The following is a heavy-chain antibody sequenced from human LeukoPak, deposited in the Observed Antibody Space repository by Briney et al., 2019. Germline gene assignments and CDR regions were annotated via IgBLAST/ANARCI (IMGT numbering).Heavy chain of an antibody. D-gene: IGHD3-22*01. Sequence: ASVKVSCKASGYTFSGYDINWVRQATGQGLEWMGWVSPNSGKVGYAQQFQGRVTMTRDTSITTAYMELSSLRFDDTAFYYCTRGFGVYSDRGGYGYWFAPGGQGPLVTVSS. CDR3: TRGFGVYSDRGGYGYWFAP. CDR1: GYTFSGYD. CDR2: VSPNSGKV. V-gene: IGHV1-8*01. J-gene: IGHJ5*02.